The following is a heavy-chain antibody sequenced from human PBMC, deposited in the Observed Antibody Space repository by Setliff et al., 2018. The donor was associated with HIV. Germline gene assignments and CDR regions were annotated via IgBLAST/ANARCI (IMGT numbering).Heavy chain of an antibody. D-gene: IGHD3-10*01. CDR1: GDSIGDYY. CDR2: VYASAYS. Sequence: SETLSLTCTVSGDSIGDYYWNWIRQPAGKGLEWSGRVYASAYSNYNPSLKSRVTMSVDTSQNQFSLKLRSVNAADTAVYYCARDWVTRSNYYGSGSPWYFDFWGRGILVTVSS. V-gene: IGHV4-4*07. J-gene: IGHJ2*01. CDR3: ARDWVTRSNYYGSGSPWYFDF.